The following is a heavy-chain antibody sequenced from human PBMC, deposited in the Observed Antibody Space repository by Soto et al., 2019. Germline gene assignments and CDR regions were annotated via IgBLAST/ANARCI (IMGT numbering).Heavy chain of an antibody. CDR3: ARDSAYGDYGMDV. D-gene: IGHD4-17*01. CDR1: GGSVSSDNYF. CDR2: IYYSGST. Sequence: QVQLQESGPGLVKPSETLSLICTVSGGSVSSDNYFWGWIRQPPGKGLEWIGYIYYSGSTDYSPSLKSRVTISGATSKNQFSLRLSSVTAADTAVYYCARDSAYGDYGMDVWGQGTTVTVSS. J-gene: IGHJ6*02. V-gene: IGHV4-61*01.